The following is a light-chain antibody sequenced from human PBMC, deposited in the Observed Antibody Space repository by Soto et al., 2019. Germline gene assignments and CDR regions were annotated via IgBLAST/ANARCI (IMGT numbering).Light chain of an antibody. V-gene: IGKV1-9*01. CDR2: AAS. CDR3: QQLHSYPWT. Sequence: DIQLTQSPSFLSASVGDRVTITCRASQAISSYLAWFQQRPGKAPKVLIYAASTLQSGGPSRFNGSASGTEFTLTISSLQPEDFATYFCQQLHSYPWTFGQGTKVEIK. J-gene: IGKJ1*01. CDR1: QAISSY.